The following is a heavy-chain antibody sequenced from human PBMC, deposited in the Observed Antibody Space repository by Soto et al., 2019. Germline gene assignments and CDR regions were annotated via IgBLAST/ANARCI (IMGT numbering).Heavy chain of an antibody. J-gene: IGHJ5*02. Sequence: ASVKVSCKASGYTFSSYAMHWVRQAPGQRLEWMGWINGGNGNTKYSQKFQGRVTITRDSSANTAYMELSSLRSEDTVVYYCARAGAIYCSSGVCYIPTNSWFDPWGQGTQVTVSS. V-gene: IGHV1-3*01. CDR3: ARAGAIYCSSGVCYIPTNSWFDP. D-gene: IGHD2-8*01. CDR1: GYTFSSYA. CDR2: INGGNGNT.